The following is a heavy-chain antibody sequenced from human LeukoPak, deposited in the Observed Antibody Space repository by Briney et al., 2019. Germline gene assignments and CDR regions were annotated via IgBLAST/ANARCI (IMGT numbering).Heavy chain of an antibody. V-gene: IGHV3-33*01. Sequence: GRSLRLSCAASGFTFRSHGMHWVRQAPGKGLEWVAVIWYDGSNKYYADSVRGRFTISRDNSKNTLYLEMNSLRAEDTAVYYCARDRRDSENYHYFDYWGQGTLVTVSS. CDR3: ARDRRDSENYHYFDY. J-gene: IGHJ4*02. CDR1: GFTFRSHG. CDR2: IWYDGSNK. D-gene: IGHD3-10*01.